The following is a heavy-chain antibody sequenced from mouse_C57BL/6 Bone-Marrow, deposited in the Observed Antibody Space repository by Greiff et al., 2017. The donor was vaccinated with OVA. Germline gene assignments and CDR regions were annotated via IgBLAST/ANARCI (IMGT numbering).Heavy chain of an antibody. J-gene: IGHJ1*03. CDR3: ARSYDGSYAYWYFDV. Sequence: QVQLQQSDAELVKPGASVKISCKVSGYTFTDHTIHWMKQRPEQGLEWIGYIYPRDGSTKYNEKFKGKATLTADKSSSTAYMQLNSLTSEDSAVYFIARSYDGSYAYWYFDVWGKGTTVTVSS. D-gene: IGHD2-3*01. V-gene: IGHV1-78*01. CDR1: GYTFTDHT. CDR2: IYPRDGST.